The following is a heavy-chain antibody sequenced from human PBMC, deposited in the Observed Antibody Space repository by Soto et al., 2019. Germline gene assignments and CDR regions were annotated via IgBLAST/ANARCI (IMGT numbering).Heavy chain of an antibody. Sequence: EVQLVESGGGLVQPGGSLRLSCAASGFTFSNYWMYWVRQAPGKGLVWVSRVNNDGTDTTHADSVTGRFTISRGNAENTLSPQMNSLRAEDTAVYYCARGGLHHALDVCGQGTKVTVYS. V-gene: IGHV3-74*03. D-gene: IGHD2-21*01. J-gene: IGHJ6*02. CDR1: GFTFSNYW. CDR3: ARGGLHHALDV. CDR2: VNNDGTDT.